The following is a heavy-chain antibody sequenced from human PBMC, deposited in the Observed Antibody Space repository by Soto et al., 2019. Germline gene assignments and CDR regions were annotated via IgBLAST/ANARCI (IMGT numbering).Heavy chain of an antibody. CDR1: GFTLSTAW. D-gene: IGHD1-7*01. CDR2: IKSKTAGGTT. V-gene: IGHV3-15*07. J-gene: IGHJ5*02. CDR3: ATDRSAYKLQLRYNRFDP. Sequence: EAQLVESGGGLVEPGGSLRLSCAASGFTLSTAWMHWVRQAPGRGLEWVGRIKSKTAGGTTDYTAPVRGRFSISRDDSKNILYLDMNGLKTENTAVYFCATDRSAYKLQLRYNRFDPWGPGTLVTVSS.